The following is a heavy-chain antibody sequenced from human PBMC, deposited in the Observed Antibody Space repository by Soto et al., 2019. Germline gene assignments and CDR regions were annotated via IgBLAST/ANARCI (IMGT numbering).Heavy chain of an antibody. V-gene: IGHV4-61*02. D-gene: IGHD2-21*02. J-gene: IGHJ6*02. Sequence: SETLSLTCTVSGGSVSSGSYYWSWIRQPAGKGLEWIGRIYTSGSTNYNPSLKSRVTMSVDTSKNQFSLKLSSVTAADTAVYYCASSPYCGGDCSFYYGMDVWGQGTTVTVSS. CDR2: IYTSGST. CDR1: GGSVSSGSYY. CDR3: ASSPYCGGDCSFYYGMDV.